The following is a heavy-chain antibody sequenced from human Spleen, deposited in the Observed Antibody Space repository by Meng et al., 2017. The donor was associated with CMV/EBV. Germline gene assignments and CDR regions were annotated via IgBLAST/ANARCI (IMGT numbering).Heavy chain of an antibody. CDR1: GFTFSSYS. CDR2: IRYDGSNK. CDR3: ARPTLDSYGFPTRHDYGLEV. Sequence: GGSLRLSCAAPGFTFSSYSMHWVRQAPGKGLEWVAFIRYDGSNKYYADSVKGRFSISRDNSKKSLYLHMTRLRAEDTAVDYCARPTLDSYGFPTRHDYGLEVWGHGTRVTVSS. J-gene: IGHJ6*02. D-gene: IGHD3-10*01. V-gene: IGHV3-30*02.